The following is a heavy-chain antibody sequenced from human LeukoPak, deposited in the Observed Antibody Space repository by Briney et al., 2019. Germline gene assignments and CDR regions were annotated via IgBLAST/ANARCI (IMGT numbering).Heavy chain of an antibody. CDR2: INPSGGRT. D-gene: IGHD6-19*01. V-gene: IGHV1-46*01. J-gene: IGHJ6*02. CDR3: ARGGSGWYYYYYGMDV. CDR1: GYTFTSYY. Sequence: GASVKVSCKASGYTFTSYYMHWVRQAPGQGLEGMGIINPSGGRTSYAQKFQGRVTMTRDTSTSTVYMELSSLRSEDTAVYYCARGGSGWYYYYYGMDVWGQGTTVTVSS.